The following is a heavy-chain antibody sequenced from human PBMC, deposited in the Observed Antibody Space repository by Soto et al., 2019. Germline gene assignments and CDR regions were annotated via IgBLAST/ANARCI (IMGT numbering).Heavy chain of an antibody. V-gene: IGHV3-15*01. CDR3: TIAVAGHFDY. CDR1: GFTFSNAW. J-gene: IGHJ4*02. CDR2: IKSKTDGGTT. Sequence: EVQLVESGGGLVKPGGSLRLSCAASGFTFSNAWMSWVRQAPGKGLEWVGRIKSKTDGGTTDYAAPVKGRFTISSDDSKTTQYLQMNSLKSEDTAVYYCTIAVAGHFDYWGQGTLVTVSS. D-gene: IGHD6-19*01.